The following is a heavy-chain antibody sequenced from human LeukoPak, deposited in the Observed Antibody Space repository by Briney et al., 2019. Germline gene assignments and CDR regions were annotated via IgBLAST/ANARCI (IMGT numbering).Heavy chain of an antibody. Sequence: SETLSLTCTVSGGSISTYYWSWIRQPPGKGLEWIGYIYYTGSTSYNPSLKSRVTMSLDASENQFSLELNSVTPADTAVYYCARGGNYWPQWWFDPWGRGTLVSVSS. J-gene: IGHJ5*02. CDR2: IYYTGST. D-gene: IGHD1-26*01. CDR3: ARGGNYWPQWWFDP. CDR1: GGSISTYY. V-gene: IGHV4-59*01.